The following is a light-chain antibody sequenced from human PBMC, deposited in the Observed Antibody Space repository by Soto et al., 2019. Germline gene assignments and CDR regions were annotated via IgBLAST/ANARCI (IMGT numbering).Light chain of an antibody. CDR2: LGS. J-gene: IGKJ4*01. CDR1: QSILHRNGYNY. V-gene: IGKV2-28*01. Sequence: DIVLTQSPLSLPVTPGEPASISCRSSQSILHRNGYNYLDWYLQKPGQSPQLLIYLGSNRASGVPDRFSGSGSGTDFTLKISRVEAEDVGIYYCMQALQTTPSFGGGTKVELK. CDR3: MQALQTTPS.